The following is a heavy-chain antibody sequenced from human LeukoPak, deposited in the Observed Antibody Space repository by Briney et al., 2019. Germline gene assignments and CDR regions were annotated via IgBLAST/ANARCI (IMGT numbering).Heavy chain of an antibody. Sequence: GGSLRLPCAVSRSAFSTYAMTWVRQAPGQGLEYVSTISSNGADTYYADSVKGRFTISRDNSKNTLYLQMTSLRVEDTAVYYCANYRKPQGLDYWGQGTLVTVSS. CDR2: ISSNGADT. CDR1: RSAFSTYA. V-gene: IGHV3-23*01. CDR3: ANYRKPQGLDY. D-gene: IGHD1-14*01. J-gene: IGHJ4*02.